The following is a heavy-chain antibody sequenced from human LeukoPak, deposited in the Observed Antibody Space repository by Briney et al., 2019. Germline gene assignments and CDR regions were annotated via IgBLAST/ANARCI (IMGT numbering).Heavy chain of an antibody. CDR3: ARDNHPYYYDSLGYYAFDI. CDR2: LYYSGTS. CDR1: GGSISRSSYY. V-gene: IGHV4-39*07. J-gene: IGHJ3*02. D-gene: IGHD3-22*01. Sequence: SETLSLTCSVSGGSISRSSYYWGWIRQPPGKGLEWIGSLYYSGTSYSTPSLRSRLTMTADTSKNQFSLSLTSVTAADTAVYYCARDNHPYYYDSLGYYAFDIWGQGTVVTVSS.